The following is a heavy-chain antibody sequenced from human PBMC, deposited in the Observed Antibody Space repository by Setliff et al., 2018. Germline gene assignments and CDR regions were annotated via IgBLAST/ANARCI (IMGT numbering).Heavy chain of an antibody. V-gene: IGHV1-18*01. Sequence: ASVKVSCKASGYTFSNYGVTWVRQAPGQGLEWMGWVTIYNGNTKYAQNLQGRLTLTTDISTSTAYMELGGLTTDDTAVHYCARVESMVRGKNILRHFDYWGQGIQVTVSS. D-gene: IGHD3-10*01. J-gene: IGHJ4*02. CDR3: ARVESMVRGKNILRHFDY. CDR2: VTIYNGNT. CDR1: GYTFSNYG.